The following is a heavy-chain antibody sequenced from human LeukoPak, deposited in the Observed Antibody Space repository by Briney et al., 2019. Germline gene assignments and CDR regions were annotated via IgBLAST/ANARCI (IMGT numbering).Heavy chain of an antibody. CDR3: AKAGSGRFGDYMDV. Sequence: GGSLRLSCAASGFTFSSYSMNWVRQAPGKGLEWVSSISSSSSYIYYADSVKGRFTISRDNSKNTLYLQMNSLRAEDTAVYYCAKAGSGRFGDYMDVWGKGTTVTISS. D-gene: IGHD3-10*01. CDR2: ISSSSSYI. CDR1: GFTFSSYS. V-gene: IGHV3-21*01. J-gene: IGHJ6*03.